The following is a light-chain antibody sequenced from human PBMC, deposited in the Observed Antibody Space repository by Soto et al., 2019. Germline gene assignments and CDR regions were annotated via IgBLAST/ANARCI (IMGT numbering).Light chain of an antibody. CDR2: EVN. Sequence: QSALTQPPSASGSPGQSVSISCTGTSSDVGAYNYVSWYQQHPGKAPKLMIYEVNKRPSGVPYRFSGSKSGNTASLTVSGLQAEDVADYYCISYAGSDNLVFGGGTKLTVL. CDR3: ISYAGSDNLV. J-gene: IGLJ2*01. V-gene: IGLV2-8*01. CDR1: SSDVGAYNY.